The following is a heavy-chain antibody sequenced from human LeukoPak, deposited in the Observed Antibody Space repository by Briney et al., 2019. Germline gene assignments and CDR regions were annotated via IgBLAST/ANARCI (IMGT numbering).Heavy chain of an antibody. CDR1: GFTFSNAW. CDR3: GRSGVPFGADF. CDR2: INQDGSEK. D-gene: IGHD3-10*01. Sequence: SGGSLRLSCAASGFTFSNAWMNWVRQAPGKGLEWVANINQDGSEKYYVDSVKGRFTISRDNAKNSLYLQMNSLRAEDTAVYFCGRSGVPFGADFWGQGTLVTVSS. V-gene: IGHV3-7*03. J-gene: IGHJ4*02.